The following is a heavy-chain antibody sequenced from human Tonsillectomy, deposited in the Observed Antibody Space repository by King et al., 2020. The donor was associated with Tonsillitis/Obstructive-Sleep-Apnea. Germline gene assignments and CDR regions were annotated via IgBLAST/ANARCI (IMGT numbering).Heavy chain of an antibody. Sequence: VQLVESGGGLLKPGGSLRLSCVASGFNFNNAWMSWVRQAPGKGLEWVGRIKSKTDGGTTDYGAPVRGRFSISRDDSINTMYLQLNSLKIEDTAVYYCSTDWSLGPDYWGQGTLVSVSP. J-gene: IGHJ4*02. CDR3: STDWSLGPDY. D-gene: IGHD3-3*01. CDR1: GFNFNNAW. V-gene: IGHV3-15*01. CDR2: IKSKTDGGTT.